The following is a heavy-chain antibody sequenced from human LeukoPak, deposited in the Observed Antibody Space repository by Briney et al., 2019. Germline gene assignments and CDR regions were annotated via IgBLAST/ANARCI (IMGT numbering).Heavy chain of an antibody. CDR2: IYPGDSDT. J-gene: IGHJ4*01. CDR3: ARGDASMATGFNY. V-gene: IGHV5-51*01. D-gene: IGHD6-6*01. Sequence: GESLKISCQTSGFTFTNYWIGWVRQMPGKGLEWMGIIYPGDSDTKYSPSFRGQVNMSADKSTSTAYLQWGSLKASDTAMYFCARGDASMATGFNYWGQGTLVTVSS. CDR1: GFTFTNYW.